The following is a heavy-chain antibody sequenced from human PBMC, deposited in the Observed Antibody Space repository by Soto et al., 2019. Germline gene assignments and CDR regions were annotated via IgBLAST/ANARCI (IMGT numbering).Heavy chain of an antibody. D-gene: IGHD3-10*01. CDR2: ISGSGGST. J-gene: IGHJ4*02. Sequence: VGSLRLSCAASGFTFSSYAMSWVRQAPGKGLEWVSAISGSGGSTYYADSVKGWFTISRDNSKNTLYRQMNSLRAEDTAVYYCAKGSSYYYGAGGGKRGAENTIDYWGQGTLVRVSS. CDR1: GFTFSSYA. CDR3: AKGSSYYYGAGGGKRGAENTIDY. V-gene: IGHV3-23*01.